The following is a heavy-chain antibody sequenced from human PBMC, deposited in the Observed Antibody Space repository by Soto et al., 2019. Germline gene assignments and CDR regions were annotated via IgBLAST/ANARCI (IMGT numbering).Heavy chain of an antibody. CDR2: IDYNGVT. J-gene: IGHJ4*02. CDR3: GKVLVGATGHTDSDS. V-gene: IGHV4-39*01. CDR1: GGSIYRSGYY. D-gene: IGHD2-15*01. Sequence: NPSETLSLTCTVSGGSIYRSGYYWGWIRQPPGRGLEWIGNIDYNGVTYSNPSLKSRVTISRDTSKNQFSLKSTSVTAADTALYYCGKVLVGATGHTDSDSWGPGTLVTVSS.